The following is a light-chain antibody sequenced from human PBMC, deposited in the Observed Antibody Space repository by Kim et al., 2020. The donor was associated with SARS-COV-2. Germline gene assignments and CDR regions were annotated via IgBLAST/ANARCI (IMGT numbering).Light chain of an antibody. Sequence: GQSVTISCTGTSRDVGAYNYVSWYQQHPGSAPTLLIYEVSKRPSGVPARFSRSKSGNAASLTVSGLQAEDEADYYCSSYAGSNNLVFGGGTQLTVL. CDR1: SRDVGAYNY. V-gene: IGLV2-8*01. CDR2: EVS. CDR3: SSYAGSNNLV. J-gene: IGLJ3*02.